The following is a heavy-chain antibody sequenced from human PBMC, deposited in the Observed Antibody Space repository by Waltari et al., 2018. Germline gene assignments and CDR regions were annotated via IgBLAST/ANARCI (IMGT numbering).Heavy chain of an antibody. D-gene: IGHD4-17*01. CDR2: IYYSGST. CDR1: GGSISSSSYY. CDR3: ARLSEVKYSYGNDYGDYDFDY. Sequence: QLQLQESGPGLVKPSETLSLTCPVSGGSISSSSYYWGWIRQPPGKGLEGIGSIYYSGSTYYNPSLKSRVTISVDTSKNQFSLKLSSVTAADTAVYYCARLSEVKYSYGNDYGDYDFDYWGQGTLVTVSS. V-gene: IGHV4-39*01. J-gene: IGHJ4*02.